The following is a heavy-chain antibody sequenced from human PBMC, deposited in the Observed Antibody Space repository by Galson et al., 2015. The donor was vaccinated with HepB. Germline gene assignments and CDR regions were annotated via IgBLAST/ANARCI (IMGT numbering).Heavy chain of an antibody. J-gene: IGHJ6*02. V-gene: IGHV6-1*01. CDR2: TYYRSKWNY. Sequence: CAISGDSVSSSSAAWNWIRQSPSRGLEWLGRTYYRSKWNYDYAVFLRGRISITVDTSENLFSLHLNSATPDDTAVYYCGRDLGLPFCTGAGCGVDGMDVWGQGTTVTVSS. CDR3: GRDLGLPFCTGAGCGVDGMDV. CDR1: GDSVSSSSAA. D-gene: IGHD2-8*02.